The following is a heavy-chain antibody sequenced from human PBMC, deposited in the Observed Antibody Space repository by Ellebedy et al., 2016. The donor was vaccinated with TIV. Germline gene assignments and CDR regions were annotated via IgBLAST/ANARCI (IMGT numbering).Heavy chain of an antibody. CDR2: MDPNNGNT. J-gene: IGHJ6*03. D-gene: IGHD3-10*01. CDR1: GYTFTSYD. V-gene: IGHV1-8*01. Sequence: ASVKVSXXASGYTFTSYDVNWVRQATGQGLEWMGRMDPNNGNTVYARKFQGRVTMTRNTSITTAFMEVTSLRSEDTAVYYCARAWDWGGNSRYYMDVWGRGTTVTVSS. CDR3: ARAWDWGGNSRYYMDV.